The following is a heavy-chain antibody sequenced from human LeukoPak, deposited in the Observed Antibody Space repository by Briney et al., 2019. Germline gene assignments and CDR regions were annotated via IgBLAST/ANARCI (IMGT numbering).Heavy chain of an antibody. CDR2: ISSSGSTM. D-gene: IGHD3-10*01. Sequence: GGSLRLSCAASGFTFSTYEMNWVRQAPGKGLEWVSYISSSGSTMYYADSVRGRFTISRDNAKNSLYLQMNSLRAEDTAVYYRASNYGALDYWGQGTLVTVSS. CDR1: GFTFSTYE. CDR3: ASNYGALDY. V-gene: IGHV3-48*03. J-gene: IGHJ4*02.